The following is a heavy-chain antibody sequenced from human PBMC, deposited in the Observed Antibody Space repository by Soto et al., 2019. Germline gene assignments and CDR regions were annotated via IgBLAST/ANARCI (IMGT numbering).Heavy chain of an antibody. CDR3: ARTYRSSWSSWALFGL. CDR2: IYYSGST. J-gene: IGHJ4*02. V-gene: IGHV4-39*01. D-gene: IGHD6-13*01. Sequence: QLQLQESGPGLVKPSETLSLTCSVSGGSISSSGHYWGWIRQPPGKGLEWIGSIYYSGSTYHNPSLNSRVTVSVGRSKNQFALKLKSVAAADTAVYYCARTYRSSWSSWALFGLWGQGTLVAVSS. CDR1: GGSISSSGHY.